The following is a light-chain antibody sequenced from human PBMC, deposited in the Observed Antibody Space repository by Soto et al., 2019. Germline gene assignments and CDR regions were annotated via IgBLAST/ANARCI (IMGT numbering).Light chain of an antibody. J-gene: IGKJ5*01. CDR1: QSISNF. Sequence: DIQMTQSPSSLSASVGDRVTITCRASQSISNFLHWYQQKPGKAPKLLIYAASTLQSGVPSRFSGGGSGTEFTLTISSLQPEDFATYYCQQYESLPLTFGQGTRLEIK. CDR2: AAS. CDR3: QQYESLPLT. V-gene: IGKV1-17*01.